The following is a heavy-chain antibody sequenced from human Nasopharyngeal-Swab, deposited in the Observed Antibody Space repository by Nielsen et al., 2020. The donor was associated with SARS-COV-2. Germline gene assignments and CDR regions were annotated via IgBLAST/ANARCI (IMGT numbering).Heavy chain of an antibody. CDR3: ASITMIGNWFDP. Sequence: SETLSLTCAVYGGSFSGYYWSWIRQHPGKGLEWIGYIYYSGSTYYNPSLKSRVTISVDTSKNQFSLKLSSVTAADTAVYYCASITMIGNWFDPWGQGTLVTVSS. D-gene: IGHD3-22*01. J-gene: IGHJ5*02. V-gene: IGHV4-31*11. CDR1: GGSFSGYY. CDR2: IYYSGST.